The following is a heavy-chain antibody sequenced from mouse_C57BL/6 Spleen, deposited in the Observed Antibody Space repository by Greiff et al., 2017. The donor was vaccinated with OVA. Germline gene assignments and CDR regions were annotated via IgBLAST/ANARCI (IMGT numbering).Heavy chain of an antibody. CDR1: GYTFTDYY. D-gene: IGHD2-4*01. J-gene: IGHJ1*03. Sequence: EVQLQQSGPELVKPGASVKISCKASGYTFTDYYMNWVKQSHGKSLEWIGDINPNNGGTSYNQKFKGKATLTVDKSSSTAYMELRSLTSEDSAVYYCARGRDYDDWYFDVWGTGTTVTVSS. V-gene: IGHV1-26*01. CDR2: INPNNGGT. CDR3: ARGRDYDDWYFDV.